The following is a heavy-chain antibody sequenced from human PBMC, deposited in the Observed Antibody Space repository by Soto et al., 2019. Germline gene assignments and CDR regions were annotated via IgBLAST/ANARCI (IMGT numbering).Heavy chain of an antibody. V-gene: IGHV4-39*07. CDR2: INHSGST. Sequence: LSLTCTLSGGSIRSSSYYWGWIRQPPGKWLEWIGEINHSGSTNYNPSLKSRVTISVDTSKNQFSLKLSSVTAADTAVYYCARVRATVVTPNYYYGMDVWGQGTTVTVSS. J-gene: IGHJ6*02. CDR1: GGSIRSSSYY. D-gene: IGHD4-17*01. CDR3: ARVRATVVTPNYYYGMDV.